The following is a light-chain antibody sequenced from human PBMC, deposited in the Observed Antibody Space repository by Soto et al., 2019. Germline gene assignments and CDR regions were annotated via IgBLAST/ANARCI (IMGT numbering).Light chain of an antibody. Sequence: AIRMTQSPPSFSASTGDRVTISCRASQGISNYLAWYQQKPGKAPKLLIFSASTLQSGVPSRFSASGSGTDFTLSISCLQSEDFAIYYCQQHYAYPRTFGQGTRVEIK. CDR3: QQHYAYPRT. CDR1: QGISNY. CDR2: SAS. V-gene: IGKV1-8*01. J-gene: IGKJ1*01.